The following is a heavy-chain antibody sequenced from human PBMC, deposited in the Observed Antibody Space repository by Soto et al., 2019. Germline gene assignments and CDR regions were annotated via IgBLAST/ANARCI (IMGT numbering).Heavy chain of an antibody. Sequence: EVQLVESGGGLVQPGGSLRLSCAASGFTFSRYAMHWVRQAPGKGLEYVSAISSNGGSTDYANSVKGRFTISRDNYKNTLYLQMGSLRVEDMAVYYCARGSNGYHFDSWGQGTLVTVSS. CDR1: GFTFSRYA. J-gene: IGHJ4*02. CDR3: ARGSNGYHFDS. D-gene: IGHD5-12*01. V-gene: IGHV3-64*01. CDR2: ISSNGGST.